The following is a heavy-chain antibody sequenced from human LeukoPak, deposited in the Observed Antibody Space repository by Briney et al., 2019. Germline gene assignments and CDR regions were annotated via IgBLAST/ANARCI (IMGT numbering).Heavy chain of an antibody. V-gene: IGHV1-69*05. CDR1: GGTFSSYA. CDR2: IIPIFGTA. Sequence: SVKVSCKASGGTFSSYAISWVRQAPGQGLEWLGGIIPIFGTANYAQKFQGRVTITTDDSTTTAYMELSSLRSEDTAVYYCARGLVVIAIFADLGKDAFDIWGQGTMVTVSS. CDR3: ARGLVVIAIFADLGKDAFDI. J-gene: IGHJ3*02. D-gene: IGHD2-21*01.